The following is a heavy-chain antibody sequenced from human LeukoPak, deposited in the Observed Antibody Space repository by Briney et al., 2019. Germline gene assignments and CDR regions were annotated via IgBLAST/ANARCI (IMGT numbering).Heavy chain of an antibody. CDR2: ISSSSSYI. V-gene: IGHV3-21*01. J-gene: IGHJ4*02. Sequence: SRRISREASGFTFSSSSRNWDSQPGGNGLEWDSSISSSSSYIYYADSVKGRFTISRDNAKNSLYPQINSLRAEDTAVYYCARDSREEGPRPFDYWGQGALVTVSS. CDR1: GFTFSSSS. CDR3: ARDSREEGPRPFDY.